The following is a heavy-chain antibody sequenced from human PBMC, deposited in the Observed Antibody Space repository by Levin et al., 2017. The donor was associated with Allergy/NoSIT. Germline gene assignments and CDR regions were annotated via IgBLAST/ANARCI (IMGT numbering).Heavy chain of an antibody. CDR2: INPSGGST. V-gene: IGHV1-46*01. CDR1: GYTFTSYY. Sequence: ASVKVSCKASGYTFTSYYMHWVRQAPGQGLEWMGIINPSGGSTSYAQKFQGRVTMTRDTSTSTVYMELSSLRSEDTAVYYCARVPGQGWYYYYYGMDVWGQGTTVTVSS. CDR3: ARVPGQGWYYYYYGMDV. J-gene: IGHJ6*02.